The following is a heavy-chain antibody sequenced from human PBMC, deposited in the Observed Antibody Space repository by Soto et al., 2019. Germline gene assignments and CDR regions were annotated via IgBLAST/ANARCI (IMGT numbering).Heavy chain of an antibody. J-gene: IGHJ6*03. Sequence: GGSLRLSCAASGFTFSSYAMSWVRQAPGKGLEWVSAISGSGGSTYYADSVKGRFTISRDNSKNTLYLQMNSLRAEDTAVYYCAKSDAEYSGYDYVYSDFDYYYMDVWGKGTTVTVSS. CDR1: GFTFSSYA. CDR3: AKSDAEYSGYDYVYSDFDYYYMDV. CDR2: ISGSGGST. V-gene: IGHV3-23*01. D-gene: IGHD5-12*01.